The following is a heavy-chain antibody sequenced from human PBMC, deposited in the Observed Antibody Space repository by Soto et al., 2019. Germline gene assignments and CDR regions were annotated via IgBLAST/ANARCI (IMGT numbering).Heavy chain of an antibody. CDR2: VYYSGGT. CDR3: ARVNDWKSSTFDI. J-gene: IGHJ3*02. CDR1: GGSLTDHY. Sequence: QVQLQESGPGLVKPSETLSLTCTVAGGSLTDHYWNWFRQSPGKGLHWIGYVYYSGGTNYNPSLKTRVTMSVDTSKYQFSLNLRSVTAADTAVYYCARVNDWKSSTFDIWGQGTMVSVSS. V-gene: IGHV4-59*11. D-gene: IGHD2-21*01.